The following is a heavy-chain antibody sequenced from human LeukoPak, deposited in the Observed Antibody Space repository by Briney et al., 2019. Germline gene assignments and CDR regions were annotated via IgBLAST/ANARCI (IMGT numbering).Heavy chain of an antibody. CDR3: ARSTCNGDSCNSFDY. Sequence: PGGSLRLSCAASGFTFNSFVMSWVRQAPGKELEWVSLISRGGDTTYYADSVKGRFTVSRDNSKNTLYLQMDSLRAEDTAVYYCARSTCNGDSCNSFDYWGQGTLVTVSS. CDR1: GFTFNSFV. V-gene: IGHV3-23*01. CDR2: ISRGGDTT. J-gene: IGHJ4*02. D-gene: IGHD2-15*01.